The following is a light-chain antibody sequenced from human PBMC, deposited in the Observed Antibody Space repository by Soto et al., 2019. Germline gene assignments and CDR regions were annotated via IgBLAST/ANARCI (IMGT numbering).Light chain of an antibody. J-gene: IGLJ7*01. Sequence: QSVLTQPASVSGSPGQSITISCTGTSSDVGGYNYVSWYQQHPGKAPKLMIYDVSNRPSGVSNRFSGSKSGNTASLTISGLQAEDEADYFCSSYTISSAPSAVFGGGTQLTVL. CDR3: SSYTISSAPSAV. CDR1: SSDVGGYNY. CDR2: DVS. V-gene: IGLV2-14*01.